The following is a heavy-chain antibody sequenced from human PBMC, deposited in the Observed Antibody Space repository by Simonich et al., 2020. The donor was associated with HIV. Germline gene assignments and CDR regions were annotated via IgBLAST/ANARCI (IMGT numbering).Heavy chain of an antibody. CDR2: IYHRGTT. CDR3: ASGYYYDSSGYPWYYYGMDV. CDR1: GGSISSSSYY. V-gene: IGHV4-39*07. J-gene: IGHJ6*02. D-gene: IGHD3-22*01. Sequence: QLQLQESGPGLVKPSETLSLTCTVSGGSISSSSYYWGWIRQPPGKGLGWIGSIYHRGTTYYNPSLKSRVTISGDTSKNQFSLKLSSVTAADTAVYYCASGYYYDSSGYPWYYYGMDVWGQGTTVTVSS.